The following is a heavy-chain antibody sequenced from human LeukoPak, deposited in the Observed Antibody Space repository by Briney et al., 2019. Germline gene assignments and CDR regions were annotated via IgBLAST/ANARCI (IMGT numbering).Heavy chain of an antibody. V-gene: IGHV1-24*01. J-gene: IGHJ4*02. D-gene: IGHD3-22*01. CDR3: ATPRGTGYYYDSSGYLAS. Sequence: ASVKVSCKASGYTFTNFGISWVRQAPGKGLEWMGGFDPEDGETIYAQKFQGRVTMTEDTSTDTAYMELSSLRSEDTAVYYCATPRGTGYYYDSSGYLASWGQGTLVTVSS. CDR1: GYTFTNFG. CDR2: FDPEDGET.